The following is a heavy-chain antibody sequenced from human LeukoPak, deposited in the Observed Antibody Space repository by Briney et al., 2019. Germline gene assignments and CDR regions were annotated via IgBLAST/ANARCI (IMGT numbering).Heavy chain of an antibody. CDR2: ISSSGSTI. D-gene: IGHD3-10*02. CDR3: AELGITMIGGV. V-gene: IGHV3-48*03. Sequence: LSLTCTVSGGSISSGNYHWSWIRQPAGKGLEWVSYISSSGSTIYYADSVKGRFTISRDNAKNSLYLQMNSLRAEDTAVYYCAELGITMIGGVWGKGTTVTISS. CDR1: GGSISSGNYH. J-gene: IGHJ6*04.